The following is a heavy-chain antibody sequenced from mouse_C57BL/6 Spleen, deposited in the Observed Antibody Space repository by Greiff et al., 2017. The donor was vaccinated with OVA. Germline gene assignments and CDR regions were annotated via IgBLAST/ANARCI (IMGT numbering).Heavy chain of an antibody. CDR1: GFTFSDYY. V-gene: IGHV5-12*01. Sequence: EVMLVESGGGLVQPGGSLKLSCAASGFTFSDYYMYWVRQTPEKRLEWVAYISNGGGSTYYPDTVKGRFTISRDNAKNTLYLQMSRLKSEDTAMYYCASDATESWFAYWGQGTLVTVSA. CDR3: ASDATESWFAY. D-gene: IGHD6-1*01. CDR2: ISNGGGST. J-gene: IGHJ3*01.